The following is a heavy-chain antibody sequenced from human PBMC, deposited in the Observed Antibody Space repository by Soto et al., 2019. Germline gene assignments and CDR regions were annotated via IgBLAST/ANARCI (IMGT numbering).Heavy chain of an antibody. CDR2: IGRVSTYI. J-gene: IGHJ4*02. CDR1: GFPFSSFS. Sequence: QLVESGGGLVKPGGSLRLSCVASGFPFSSFSLNWIRQAPGKGLEWVSSIGRVSTYIYYADSVGGRFTVSRDNAKNSVYLQMNGLTAEDSGIYYCARVTAGSGSYQIDLWGQGTLVTVSS. CDR3: ARVTAGSGSYQIDL. D-gene: IGHD3-10*01. V-gene: IGHV3-21*02.